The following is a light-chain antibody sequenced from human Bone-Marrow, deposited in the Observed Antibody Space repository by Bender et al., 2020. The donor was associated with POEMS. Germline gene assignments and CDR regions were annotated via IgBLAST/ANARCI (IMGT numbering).Light chain of an antibody. V-gene: IGLV1-40*01. Sequence: QSVLTQPPSVSGAPGQRVTISCTGSNSNIGAGHGVHWYQHLPGTAPRLVVYSNYQRPSGVPARFSGSKSGTSASLAISDIQSEDEGDYYCSSWDDSLSGWVFGGGTKLTVL. CDR3: SSWDDSLSGWV. CDR2: SNY. J-gene: IGLJ3*02. CDR1: NSNIGAGHG.